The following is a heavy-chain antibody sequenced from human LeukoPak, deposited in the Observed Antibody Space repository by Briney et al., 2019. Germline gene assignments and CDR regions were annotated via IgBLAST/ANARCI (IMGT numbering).Heavy chain of an antibody. D-gene: IGHD6-13*01. V-gene: IGHV3-15*01. CDR2: IKSKTDGATT. CDR1: GLTFSNAW. Sequence: PGGSLRLSCAGSGLTFSNAWMTWVRQAPGKGLEWVGHIKSKTDGATTEYTTPVKGRFTISRDDSKNTLYLQMNSLKTEDIALYYCTTKHGFQEGIDYWGQGTLVTVSS. CDR3: TTKHGFQEGIDY. J-gene: IGHJ4*02.